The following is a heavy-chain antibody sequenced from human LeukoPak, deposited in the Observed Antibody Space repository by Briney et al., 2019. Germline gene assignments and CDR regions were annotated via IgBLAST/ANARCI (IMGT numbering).Heavy chain of an antibody. D-gene: IGHD5-18*01. CDR3: ARSGYSYDLVDY. Sequence: PSETLSLTCTVSGGSMSSYYWNWIRQPPGKGLEWIVYIYYSGSTNYNPSLKSRVTISVDTSKNQFSLKLSSVTAADTAVYYCARSGYSYDLVDYWGQGTLVTVSS. J-gene: IGHJ4*02. CDR1: GGSMSSYY. CDR2: IYYSGST. V-gene: IGHV4-59*08.